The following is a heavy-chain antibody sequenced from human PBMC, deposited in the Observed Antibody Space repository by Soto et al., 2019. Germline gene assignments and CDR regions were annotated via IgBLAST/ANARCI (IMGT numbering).Heavy chain of an antibody. V-gene: IGHV4-39*01. CDR1: GGSISSSSYY. Sequence: SETLSLTCTVSGGSISSSSYYWGWIRQPPGKGLEWIGSIYYSGSTYYNPSLKSRVTISVDTSKNQFSLKLSSVTAADTAVYYCARRVTASCCYTDWGQGTLVTVSS. CDR3: ARRVTASCCYTD. D-gene: IGHD2-2*02. J-gene: IGHJ4*02. CDR2: IYYSGST.